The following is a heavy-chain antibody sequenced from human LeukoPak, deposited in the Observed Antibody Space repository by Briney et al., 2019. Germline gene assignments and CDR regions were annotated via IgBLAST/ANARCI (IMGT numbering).Heavy chain of an antibody. J-gene: IGHJ4*02. CDR2: IKQDGSEK. CDR3: ASSQLLGRDYFDY. Sequence: GGSLRLSCAASGFTFSRYWMSWVRQAPGKGLEWVANIKQDGSEKYYVDSVKGRFTISSDNAKNSLYLQMNSLRAEDTAVYYCASSQLLGRDYFDYWGQGTLVTVSS. D-gene: IGHD2-2*01. V-gene: IGHV3-7*01. CDR1: GFTFSRYW.